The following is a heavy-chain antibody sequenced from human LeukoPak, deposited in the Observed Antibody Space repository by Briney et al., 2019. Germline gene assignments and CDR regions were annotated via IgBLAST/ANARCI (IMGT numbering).Heavy chain of an antibody. D-gene: IGHD3-9*01. CDR2: INPNSGGT. V-gene: IGHV1-2*02. J-gene: IGHJ4*02. CDR3: ARGGSGYDILTGYGY. Sequence: GASVKVSCKASGYTFTGYYMHWVRQAPGQGLEWMGWINPNSGGTNYAQKFQGGVTMTRDTSISTAYMELSRLRSDDTAVYYCARGGSGYDILTGYGYWGQGTLVTVSS. CDR1: GYTFTGYY.